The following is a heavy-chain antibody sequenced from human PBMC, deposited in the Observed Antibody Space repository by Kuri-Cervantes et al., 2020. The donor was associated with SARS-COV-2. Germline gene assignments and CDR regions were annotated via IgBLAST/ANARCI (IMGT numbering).Heavy chain of an antibody. CDR2: LYYSGST. Sequence: SETLSLTCTVSGGSISSYYWNWIRQPPGKGLEWIGYLYYSGSTNNNPSLKRRVTISVDTSKNQFSLKLSSVTAGDTAVYYCARTTSIAARDCFSYYYYMDVCGKGITVVASS. J-gene: IGHJ6*03. D-gene: IGHD6-6*01. CDR3: ARTTSIAARDCFSYYYYMDV. V-gene: IGHV4-59*01. CDR1: GGSISSYY.